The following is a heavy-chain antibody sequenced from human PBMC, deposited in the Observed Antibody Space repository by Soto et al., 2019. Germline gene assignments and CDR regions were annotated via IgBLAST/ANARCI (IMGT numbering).Heavy chain of an antibody. CDR2: IDTSGTKI. J-gene: IGHJ4*02. D-gene: IGHD3-3*01. V-gene: IGHV3-11*01. CDR3: ASHYDMWSGYLSPVDY. CDR1: GYTFSDYY. Sequence: LRLSCAASGYTFSDYYMTWIRQAPGKGLEWISYIDTSGTKIYYADSVKGRFTITRDNAKNSLYLEMNSLRDEDTAVYYCASHYDMWSGYLSPVDYWGQGTLVTVSS.